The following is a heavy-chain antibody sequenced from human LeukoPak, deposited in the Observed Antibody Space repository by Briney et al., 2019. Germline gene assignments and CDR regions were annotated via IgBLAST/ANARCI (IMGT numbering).Heavy chain of an antibody. J-gene: IGHJ3*02. Sequence: SETLSLTCTVSGGSISSSNWWSWVRQPPGKGLEWIGEIYHSGSTNYNPSLKSRVTISVDKSKNQFSLKLSPVTAADTAVYYCARDRIVGATHAFDIWGQGTMVTVSS. CDR2: IYHSGST. CDR3: ARDRIVGATHAFDI. CDR1: GGSISSSNW. V-gene: IGHV4-4*02. D-gene: IGHD1-26*01.